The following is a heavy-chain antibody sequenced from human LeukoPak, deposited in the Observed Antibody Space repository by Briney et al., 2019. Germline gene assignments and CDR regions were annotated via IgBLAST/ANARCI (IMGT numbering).Heavy chain of an antibody. Sequence: PGGSLRLSCAASGFTFSTYGMHWVRQAPGKGLEWVAFIRYDGNNKYYVDSVKGRFTISRDNSKNTLYLQMNSLRAEDTAVYYCARGGSYLSAFDIWGQGTMVTVSS. V-gene: IGHV3-30*02. CDR3: ARGGSYLSAFDI. J-gene: IGHJ3*02. CDR1: GFTFSTYG. CDR2: IRYDGNNK. D-gene: IGHD1-26*01.